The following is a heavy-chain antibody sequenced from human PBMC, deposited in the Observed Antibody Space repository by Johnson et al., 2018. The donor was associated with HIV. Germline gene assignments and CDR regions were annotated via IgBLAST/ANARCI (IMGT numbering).Heavy chain of an antibody. CDR3: AKESPREYQLPTDAFDI. CDR2: IRYDGSNK. D-gene: IGHD2-2*01. V-gene: IGHV3-30*02. J-gene: IGHJ3*02. CDR1: EFTFSTYG. Sequence: QVQLVESGGGVVQPGGSLRLSCAASEFTFSTYGMHWVRQAPGKGLEWVALIRYDGSNKYYADSVKGRFNISRDNSKNTLFLQMNSLRAEDTAVYYCAKESPREYQLPTDAFDIWGQGTMVTVSS.